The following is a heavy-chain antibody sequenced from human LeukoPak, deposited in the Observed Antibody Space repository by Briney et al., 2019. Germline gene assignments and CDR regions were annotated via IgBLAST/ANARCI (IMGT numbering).Heavy chain of an antibody. V-gene: IGHV1-18*01. J-gene: IGHJ6*02. D-gene: IGHD6-13*01. CDR3: ARDAGDASSSWYDYYYYGMDV. CDR2: ISAYNGNT. Sequence: GASVKVSCKASGYTFTSYGISWVRQAPGQGLEWMGWISAYNGNTNYAQKLRGRVTMTTDTSTSTAYMELRSLRSDDTAVYYCARDAGDASSSWYDYYYYGMDVWGQGTMVTVSS. CDR1: GYTFTSYG.